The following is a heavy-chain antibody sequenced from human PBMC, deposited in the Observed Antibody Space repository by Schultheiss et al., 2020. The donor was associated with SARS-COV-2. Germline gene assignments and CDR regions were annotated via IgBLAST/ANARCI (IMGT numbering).Heavy chain of an antibody. V-gene: IGHV2-5*01. CDR2: IYWNDDK. Sequence: SGPTLVKPTQTLTLTCTFSGFSLSTSGVGVGWIRQPPGKALEWLALIYWNDDKRYSPSLKTRLTISKDTSKNQVVLTMTNMDPVDTATYYCARISRYDSSGYYSSDAFDIWGQGTMVTVSS. J-gene: IGHJ3*02. CDR1: GFSLSTSGVG. CDR3: ARISRYDSSGYYSSDAFDI. D-gene: IGHD3-22*01.